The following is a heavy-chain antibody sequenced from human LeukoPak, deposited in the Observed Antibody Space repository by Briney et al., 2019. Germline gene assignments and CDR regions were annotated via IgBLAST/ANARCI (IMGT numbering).Heavy chain of an antibody. Sequence: ASVKVSCKASGYTFTSYGISWVRQATGQGLEWMGWMNPNSGNTGYAQKFQGRVTMTRNTSISTAYMELSSLRSEDTAVYYCARLRLRPRVWYFDLWGRGTLVIVSS. J-gene: IGHJ2*01. CDR3: ARLRLRPRVWYFDL. V-gene: IGHV1-8*02. D-gene: IGHD4-17*01. CDR1: GYTFTSYG. CDR2: MNPNSGNT.